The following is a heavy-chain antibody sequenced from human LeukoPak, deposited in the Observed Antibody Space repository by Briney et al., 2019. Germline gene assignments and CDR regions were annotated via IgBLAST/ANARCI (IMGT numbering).Heavy chain of an antibody. J-gene: IGHJ3*02. D-gene: IGHD4-17*01. CDR3: ARSDYGDYPGAFDI. V-gene: IGHV3-74*01. CDR2: INGDGSTI. CDR1: GFTFNGHW. Sequence: PGGSLRLSCEASGFTFNGHWMHWVRQAPGKGLVWVSLINGDGSTISYADSVKGRFTISRDNAKNSLYLQMNSLRAEDTAVYYCARSDYGDYPGAFDIWGQGTMVTVSS.